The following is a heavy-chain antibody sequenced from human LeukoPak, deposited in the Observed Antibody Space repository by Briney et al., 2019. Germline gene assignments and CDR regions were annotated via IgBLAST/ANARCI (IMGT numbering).Heavy chain of an antibody. J-gene: IGHJ4*02. D-gene: IGHD6-19*01. CDR3: ARGTAVAGTFGDY. CDR1: GYTFTSYA. CDR2: INAGNGNT. V-gene: IGHV1-3*01. Sequence: ASVKVSRMASGYTFTSYAMHWVRQAPGQRLEWMGWINAGNGNTKYSQKFQGRVTITRDTSAGTAYMELSSLRSEDTAVYYCARGTAVAGTFGDYWGQGTLVTVS.